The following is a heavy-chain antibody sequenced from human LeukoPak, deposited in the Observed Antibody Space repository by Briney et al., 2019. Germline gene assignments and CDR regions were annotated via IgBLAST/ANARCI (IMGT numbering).Heavy chain of an antibody. CDR3: ARDYKQWLVDFYYYYMDV. D-gene: IGHD6-19*01. CDR2: INPSGGST. Sequence: GASVKVSCKASGYTFTSYYMHWVRQAPGQGLEWMGIINPSGGSTSYAQKFQGRVTMTRDTSTSTVYMELSSLRSEDTAVYYCARDYKQWLVDFYYYYMDVWGKGTTVTVSS. J-gene: IGHJ6*03. CDR1: GYTFTSYY. V-gene: IGHV1-46*01.